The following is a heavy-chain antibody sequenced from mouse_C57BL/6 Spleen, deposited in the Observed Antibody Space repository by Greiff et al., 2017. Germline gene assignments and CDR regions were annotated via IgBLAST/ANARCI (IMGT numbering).Heavy chain of an antibody. CDR3: TRVAYYSKSYAMDY. Sequence: EVNVVESGEGLVKPGGSLKLSCAASGFTFSSYAMSWVRQTPEKRLEWVAYISSGGDYIYYADTVKGRFTISRDNARNTLYLQMSSLKSEDTAMYYCTRVAYYSKSYAMDYWGQGTSVTVSS. D-gene: IGHD2-5*01. V-gene: IGHV5-9-1*02. J-gene: IGHJ4*01. CDR2: ISSGGDYI. CDR1: GFTFSSYA.